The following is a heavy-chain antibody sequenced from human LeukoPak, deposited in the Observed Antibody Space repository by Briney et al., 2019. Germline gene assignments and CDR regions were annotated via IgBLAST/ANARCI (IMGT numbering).Heavy chain of an antibody. D-gene: IGHD3-3*01. Sequence: SETLSLTCAVYGGSFSGYYWSWIRQPPGKGLEWIGEINHSGSTNYNPSLKSRVTISVDTSKNQFSLKLSSVTAADTAVYYCARVQSGFLEWLLWYFDYWGQGTLVTVSS. CDR2: INHSGST. V-gene: IGHV4-34*01. CDR1: GGSFSGYY. CDR3: ARVQSGFLEWLLWYFDY. J-gene: IGHJ4*02.